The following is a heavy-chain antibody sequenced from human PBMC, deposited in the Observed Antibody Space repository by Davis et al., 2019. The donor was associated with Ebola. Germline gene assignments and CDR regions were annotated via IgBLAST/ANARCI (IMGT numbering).Heavy chain of an antibody. J-gene: IGHJ4*02. CDR3: ASSYYDSSGYQDY. D-gene: IGHD3-22*01. CDR1: GGSISSSNW. Sequence: SETLSLTCAVSGGSISSSNWWSWVRQPPGKGLEWIGEIYHSGSTNYNPSLKSRVTISVDTSKNQFSLKLSSVTAADTAVYYCASSYYDSSGYQDYWGQGTLVTVSS. V-gene: IGHV4-4*02. CDR2: IYHSGST.